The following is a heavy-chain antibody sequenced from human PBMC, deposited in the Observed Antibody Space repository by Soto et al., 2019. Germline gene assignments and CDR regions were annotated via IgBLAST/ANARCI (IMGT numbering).Heavy chain of an antibody. CDR3: ARLRIATNNYKWFDP. CDR2: IYVTGAV. V-gene: IGHV4-31*03. D-gene: IGHD2-21*01. Sequence: SETLSLTCSVSGAALNSGNYYWSWIRQVPGKGLEWIGHIYVTGAVDYNPSLRDRITISRDTSEGQFSPNLRLVTAADTAVYYCARLRIATNNYKWFDPWGQGTLVTVSS. J-gene: IGHJ5*02. CDR1: GAALNSGNYY.